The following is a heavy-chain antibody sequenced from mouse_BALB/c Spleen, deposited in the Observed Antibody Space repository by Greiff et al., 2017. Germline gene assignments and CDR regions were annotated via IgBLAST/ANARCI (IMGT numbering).Heavy chain of an antibody. D-gene: IGHD2-1*01. V-gene: IGHV10-1*02. CDR3: VRDGNYSYAMDY. CDR2: IRSKSNNYAT. CDR1: GFTFNTYA. J-gene: IGHJ4*01. Sequence: GGGLVQPKGSLKLSCAASGFTFNTYAMNWVRQAPGKGLEWVARIRSKSNNYATYYADSVKDRFTISRDDSQSMLYLQMNNLKTEDTAMYYCVRDGNYSYAMDYWGQGTSVTVSS.